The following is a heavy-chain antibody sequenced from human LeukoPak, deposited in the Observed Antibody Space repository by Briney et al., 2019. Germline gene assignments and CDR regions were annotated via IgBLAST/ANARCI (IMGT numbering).Heavy chain of an antibody. J-gene: IGHJ1*01. D-gene: IGHD3-22*01. CDR1: GGSISSSNW. Sequence: SETLSLTCAVSGGSISSSNWWSWVRQPPGKGLEWIGEIYHSGSTNYNPSLKSRVTISVDTSKNQFSLKLSSVTAADTAVYYCARDSPNSSGYYYHFQHWGQGTLVTVSS. CDR3: ARDSPNSSGYYYHFQH. V-gene: IGHV4-4*02. CDR2: IYHSGST.